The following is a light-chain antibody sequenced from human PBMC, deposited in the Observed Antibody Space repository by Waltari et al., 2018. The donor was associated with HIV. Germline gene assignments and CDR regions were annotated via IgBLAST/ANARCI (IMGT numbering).Light chain of an antibody. J-gene: IGKJ1*01. CDR3: QQSYSTSRT. Sequence: DIQMTQSPSSLSASVGDRVTITCRASQSISSYLNWYQQKPGKAPKLLIYAASSLQSGVPSRFSGSGSGTDFILTISSLQPEDFATYYCQQSYSTSRTFGQGTKVEIK. CDR2: AAS. V-gene: IGKV1-39*01. CDR1: QSISSY.